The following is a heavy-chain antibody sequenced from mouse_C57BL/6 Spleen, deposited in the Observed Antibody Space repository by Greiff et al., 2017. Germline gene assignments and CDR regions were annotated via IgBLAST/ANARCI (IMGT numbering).Heavy chain of an antibody. Sequence: VQLQQSGPELVKPGASVKISCKASGYTFTDYYMNWVKQSHGKSLEWIGDINPNNGGTSYNQKFKGKATLTVDKSSSTAYMELRSLTSEDSAVYYCARRRGWYFDVWGTGTTVTVSS. V-gene: IGHV1-26*01. CDR2: INPNNGGT. CDR1: GYTFTDYY. J-gene: IGHJ1*03. CDR3: ARRRGWYFDV.